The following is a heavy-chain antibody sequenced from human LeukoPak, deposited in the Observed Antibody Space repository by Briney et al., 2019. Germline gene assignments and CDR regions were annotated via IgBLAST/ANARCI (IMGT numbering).Heavy chain of an antibody. V-gene: IGHV4-30-2*01. CDR1: GGSISSGGYS. Sequence: PSETLSLTCAVSGGSISSGGYSWSWIRQPPGKGLEWIGYIYHSGSTYYNPSLKSRVTISVDRSKNQFSLKLSSVTAADTAVYYCARGVDGDSYYDYWGLGSLVTVSS. CDR2: IYHSGST. CDR3: ARGVDGDSYYDY. J-gene: IGHJ4*02. D-gene: IGHD2-21*01.